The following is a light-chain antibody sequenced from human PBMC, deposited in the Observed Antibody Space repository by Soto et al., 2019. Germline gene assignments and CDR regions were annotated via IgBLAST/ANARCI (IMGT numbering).Light chain of an antibody. CDR3: QQSYTTPT. CDR2: AAS. V-gene: IGKV1-39*01. J-gene: IGKJ1*01. Sequence: DFQLTQSPSSLSASVGDRVTIACRAGQSIDIYLNWYQHKAGEAPKLLISAASSSQSGVPSRFSGSGCGTDFTLIISSLQPEDFATYYCQQSYTTPTFGQGTKVEIK. CDR1: QSIDIY.